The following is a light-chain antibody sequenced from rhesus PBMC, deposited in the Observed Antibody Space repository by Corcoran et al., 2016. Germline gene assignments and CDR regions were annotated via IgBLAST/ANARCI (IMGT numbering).Light chain of an antibody. CDR2: EVS. J-gene: IGKJ4*01. CDR3: FQYTHIPLT. Sequence: DIVMTQTPLSLPVTPGEPASISCRSSQSLLDSEDGNTYLDWYLQRPGQAPQPLFYEVSKRAFGVPERFSGSGSDTDFTLKISRVEAEDVGIYFCFQYTHIPLTFGGGTKVELK. CDR1: QSLLDSEDGNTY. V-gene: IGKV2-86*01.